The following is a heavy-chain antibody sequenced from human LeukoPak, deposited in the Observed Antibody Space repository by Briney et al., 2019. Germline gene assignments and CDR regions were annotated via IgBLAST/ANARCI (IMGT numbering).Heavy chain of an antibody. V-gene: IGHV3-74*01. J-gene: IGHJ4*02. D-gene: IGHD6-6*01. CDR1: GFTFSTYW. Sequence: PGGSLRLSCSASGFTFSTYWMVRVRQAPGKGLLWVSHIDSDGSRTGYADPVKGRFTMSRDNAKNTLYLQMNSLRAEDTAVYFCARAAYSSSPDYWGQGTLVTVSS. CDR3: ARAAYSSSPDY. CDR2: IDSDGSRT.